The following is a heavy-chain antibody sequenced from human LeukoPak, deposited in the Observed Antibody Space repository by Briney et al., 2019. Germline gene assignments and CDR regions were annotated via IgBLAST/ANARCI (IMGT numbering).Heavy chain of an antibody. Sequence: GGSLRLSCAPSEFTFSKYWMHWVRHAPGKGLVWVSRLNSDGTYTNYAHSVKGRFTMSRDNAMNTLYLQMNSLRAEDTAVYYFARGERGYSYGYGDYWGQGTLVTVSS. D-gene: IGHD5-18*01. CDR1: EFTFSKYW. J-gene: IGHJ4*02. CDR2: LNSDGTYT. CDR3: ARGERGYSYGYGDY. V-gene: IGHV3-74*01.